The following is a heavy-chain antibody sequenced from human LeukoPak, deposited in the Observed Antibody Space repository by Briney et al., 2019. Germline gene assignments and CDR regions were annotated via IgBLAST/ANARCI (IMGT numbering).Heavy chain of an antibody. CDR2: TSGSSSFI. CDR3: ARDGLQAYYDSSGFFDY. CDR1: GFTFSSYN. Sequence: KPGGSLRLSCAASGFTFSSYNMNWVRQAPGKGLEWVSSTSGSSSFISYADSMQGRFTISRDNARNSLYLQMNSLRAEDTAVYYCARDGLQAYYDSSGFFDYWGQGTLVTVSS. J-gene: IGHJ4*02. D-gene: IGHD3-22*01. V-gene: IGHV3-21*01.